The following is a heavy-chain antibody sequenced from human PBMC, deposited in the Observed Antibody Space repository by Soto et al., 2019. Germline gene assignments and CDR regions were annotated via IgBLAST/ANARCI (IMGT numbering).Heavy chain of an antibody. CDR2: MYYTGVT. V-gene: IGHV4-61*01. J-gene: IGHJ6*02. Sequence: PSETLSLTCSVSGGSVRSGNHFWNWIRQPPGRGLEWLGYMYYTGVTNYNPSLKSRVRMSVDTSKNQFSLELTSLTAADTAVYYCARGGEPLGYYGLDVWGQVNTVTVSS. CDR1: GGSVRSGNHF. CDR3: ARGGEPLGYYGLDV.